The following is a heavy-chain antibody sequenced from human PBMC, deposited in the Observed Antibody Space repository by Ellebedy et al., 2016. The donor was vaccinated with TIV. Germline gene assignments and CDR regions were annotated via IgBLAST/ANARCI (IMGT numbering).Heavy chain of an antibody. Sequence: MPGGSLRLSCAASGFTFSDYYMSWIRQPPGKGLEWIGYIYYSGSTNYNPSLKSRVTISVDTSKNQFSLKLSSVTAADTAVYYCARVVWQQPVSYASDIWGLGTMVTVSS. J-gene: IGHJ3*02. CDR2: IYYSGST. D-gene: IGHD6-13*01. CDR1: GFTFSDYY. V-gene: IGHV4-59*01. CDR3: ARVVWQQPVSYASDI.